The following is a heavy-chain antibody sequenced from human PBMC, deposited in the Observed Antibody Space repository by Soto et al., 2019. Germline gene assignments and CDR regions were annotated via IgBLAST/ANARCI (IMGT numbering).Heavy chain of an antibody. Sequence: QVQLQESGPGLVKPSETLSLTCIVSGGSISSFYWSWIRQPPGKGLEWVGGIYYNGSATYNPSLKSRVTISVDMSKNHLFLTLNSVTAADTAVHYCARSFYPWGQGTLVTVSS. V-gene: IGHV4-59*01. J-gene: IGHJ5*02. CDR2: IYYNGSA. CDR1: GGSISSFY. CDR3: ARSFYP.